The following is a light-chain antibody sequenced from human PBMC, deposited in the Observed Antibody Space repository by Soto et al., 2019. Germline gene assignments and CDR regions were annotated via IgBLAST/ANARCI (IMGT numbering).Light chain of an antibody. V-gene: IGLV1-44*01. J-gene: IGLJ1*01. CDR3: AAWDNSLSTFYV. CDR1: NSNIGTNT. Sequence: QSVLTQPPSASRTPGRRVSISCSGSNSNIGTNTVNWYQQFPGTAPKLLIYNNNQRPSGVPDRFSGSKSGTSASLAISGLQSEDEADYYCAAWDNSLSTFYVFGTGTKVTVL. CDR2: NNN.